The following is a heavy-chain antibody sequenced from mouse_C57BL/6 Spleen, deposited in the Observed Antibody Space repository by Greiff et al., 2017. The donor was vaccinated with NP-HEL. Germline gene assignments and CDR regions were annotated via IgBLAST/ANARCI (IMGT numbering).Heavy chain of an antibody. D-gene: IGHD1-1*01. Sequence: QVQLQQPGAELVRPGSSVKLSCKASGYTFTSYWMDWVKQRPGQGLEWIGNIYPSDSETHYNQKFKDKATLTVDKSSSTAYMQLSSLTSEDSAVYYCARRLLRYSYYAMDYWGQGTSVTVSS. CDR3: ARRLLRYSYYAMDY. J-gene: IGHJ4*01. CDR1: GYTFTSYW. V-gene: IGHV1-61*01. CDR2: IYPSDSET.